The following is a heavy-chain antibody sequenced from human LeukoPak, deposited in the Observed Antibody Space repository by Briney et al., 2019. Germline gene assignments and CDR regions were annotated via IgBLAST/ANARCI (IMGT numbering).Heavy chain of an antibody. CDR2: ISSSSSYI. V-gene: IGHV3-21*01. Sequence: GGSLRLSCAASGFTFSSYSMNWVRQAPGKGLEWVSSISSSSSYIYYADSVTGRFTISRDNAKNSLYLQMNSLRAEDTAVYYCARVAGRDTAMVNYWGQGTLVTVSS. J-gene: IGHJ4*02. CDR1: GFTFSSYS. D-gene: IGHD5-18*01. CDR3: ARVAGRDTAMVNY.